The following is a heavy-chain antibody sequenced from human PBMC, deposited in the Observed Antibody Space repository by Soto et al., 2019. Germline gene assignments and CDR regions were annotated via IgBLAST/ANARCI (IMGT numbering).Heavy chain of an antibody. V-gene: IGHV4-4*07. Sequence: QVQLQESGPGLVKPSETLSLTCTISGGSIKTDFWTWSRQPSGRGLEWIGRLSSNGIDYNPSLQSRVTMSGDPSKNQISLRLTSVNAADTAVYYCAKWSRQLGGWGIDPWGQGTLVTVSS. CDR2: LSSNGI. J-gene: IGHJ5*02. D-gene: IGHD3-16*01. CDR1: GGSIKTDF. CDR3: AKWSRQLGGWGIDP.